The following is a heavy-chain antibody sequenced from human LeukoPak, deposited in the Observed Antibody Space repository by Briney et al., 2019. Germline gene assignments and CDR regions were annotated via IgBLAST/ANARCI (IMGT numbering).Heavy chain of an antibody. V-gene: IGHV4-59*01. J-gene: IGHJ4*02. CDR3: ARVGADILTGYYRPVIDY. CDR2: IYYSGST. D-gene: IGHD3-9*01. Sequence: SETLSLTCTVSGGSISSYYWSWIRQPPGKGLEWIGYIYYSGSTNYNPSLKSRVTISVDTSKNQFSLKLSSVTAADTAVYYCARVGADILTGYYRPVIDYWGQGTLVTVSS. CDR1: GGSISSYY.